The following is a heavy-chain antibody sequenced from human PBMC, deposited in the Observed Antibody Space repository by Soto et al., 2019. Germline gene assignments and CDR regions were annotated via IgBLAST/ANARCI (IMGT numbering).Heavy chain of an antibody. Sequence: PSETLSLTCAVYGGSFSGYYWSWIRQPPGKGLECIGEINHSGSTNYNPSLKSRVTISVDTSKNQFSLKLSSVTAADTAVYYCARWAAGYYDFWSGYYRRVYGMDVWGQGTTVTVYS. J-gene: IGHJ6*02. CDR2: INHSGST. D-gene: IGHD3-3*01. V-gene: IGHV4-34*01. CDR1: GGSFSGYY. CDR3: ARWAAGYYDFWSGYYRRVYGMDV.